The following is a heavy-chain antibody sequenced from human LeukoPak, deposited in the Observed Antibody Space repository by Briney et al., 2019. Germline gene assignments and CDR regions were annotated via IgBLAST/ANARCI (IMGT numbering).Heavy chain of an antibody. CDR1: RFTFSSLW. V-gene: IGHV3-7*03. CDR2: IKEDESEK. CDR3: ARSMGYCSGGSCFPFDY. D-gene: IGHD2-15*01. Sequence: GGSLRLSCAASRFTFSSLWMTWVRQAPGKGLEWVANIKEDESEKYYVGSVKGRFTISRDNAKNSLYLQMSSLRAEDTAIYFCARSMGYCSGGSCFPFDYWGQGTLVTVSS. J-gene: IGHJ4*02.